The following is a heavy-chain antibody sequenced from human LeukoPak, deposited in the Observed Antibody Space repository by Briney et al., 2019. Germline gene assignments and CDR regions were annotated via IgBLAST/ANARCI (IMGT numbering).Heavy chain of an antibody. CDR1: GGSFSGYY. J-gene: IGHJ4*02. CDR2: INHSGST. Sequence: SETLSLTCVVYGGSFSGYYWSWIRQPPGKGLEWIGEINHSGSTNYNPSLKSRVTISVDTSENQFSLELASVTAADTAVYYCVRDRPSYDFWSGYYYGGLEYWGQGTLVTVSS. V-gene: IGHV4-34*01. CDR3: VRDRPSYDFWSGYYYGGLEY. D-gene: IGHD3-3*01.